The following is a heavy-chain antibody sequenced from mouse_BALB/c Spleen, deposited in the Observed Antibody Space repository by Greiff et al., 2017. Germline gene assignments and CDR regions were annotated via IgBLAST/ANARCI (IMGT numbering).Heavy chain of an antibody. D-gene: IGHD2-4*01. Sequence: EVMLVESGGGLVKPGGSLKLSCAVSGFAFSSYDMSWVHQTQEKRLEWVAYISSGGGSTYYPDTVKGRFPISRDNAKNTLYLQMSSLKSEDTAMYYCARYDCDADGFAYWGQGTLVTVSA. J-gene: IGHJ3*01. V-gene: IGHV5-12-1*01. CDR2: ISSGGGST. CDR1: GFAFSSYD. CDR3: ARYDCDADGFAY.